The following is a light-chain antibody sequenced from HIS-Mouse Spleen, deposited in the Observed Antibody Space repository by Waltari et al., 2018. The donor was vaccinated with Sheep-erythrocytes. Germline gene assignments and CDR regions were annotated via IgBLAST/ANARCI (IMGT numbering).Light chain of an antibody. CDR3: QQYDNLPLT. CDR1: QEISNY. Sequence: DIQMTQSPSSLSASVGDRVTITCQASQEISNYLNWYQQKPGKAPKLLIYDASNLETGVPSRFSGSGSGTDFTFTISSLQPEDSATYYCQQYDNLPLTFGGGTKVEIK. V-gene: IGKV1-33*01. J-gene: IGKJ4*01. CDR2: DAS.